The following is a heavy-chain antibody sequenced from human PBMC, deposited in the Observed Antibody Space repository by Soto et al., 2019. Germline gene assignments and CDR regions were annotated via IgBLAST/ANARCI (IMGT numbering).Heavy chain of an antibody. CDR3: ARAGFERLYFDQ. Sequence: EVQLVESGGDLIQPGWSLRLSCAASGFTVTNSYMAWVRQAPGKGLEWVSVVYTSGRTYHADSVKGRFTVSRDISTNMFFLQMSKLGAEDMATYYCARAGFERLYFDQWGRGTLVTVSS. V-gene: IGHV3-53*01. J-gene: IGHJ4*02. CDR1: GFTVTNSY. CDR2: VYTSGRT. D-gene: IGHD1-1*01.